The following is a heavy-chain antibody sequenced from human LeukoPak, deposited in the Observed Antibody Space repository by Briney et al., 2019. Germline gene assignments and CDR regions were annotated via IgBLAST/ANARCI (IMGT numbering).Heavy chain of an antibody. CDR3: ARALSYGRSPLVDY. CDR2: INPNSGGT. D-gene: IGHD2-8*01. V-gene: IGHV1-2*02. J-gene: IGHJ4*02. Sequence: ASVKVSCKASGYTFTDYYMHWLRQAPGQGLEWMGWINPNSGGTNYAQRFQGRVTMTRDTSISTAYMELSRLRSDDTAVYYCARALSYGRSPLVDYWGQGTLVTVSS. CDR1: GYTFTDYY.